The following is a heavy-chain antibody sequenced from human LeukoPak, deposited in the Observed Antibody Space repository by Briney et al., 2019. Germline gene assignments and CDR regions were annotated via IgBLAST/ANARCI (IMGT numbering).Heavy chain of an antibody. D-gene: IGHD3-10*01. CDR3: ARDGYYYGSGSYYKVDFDY. CDR1: GFTFSSYS. CDR2: TSSRSSTI. J-gene: IGHJ4*02. Sequence: PGGSLRLSCAASGFTFSSYSMNWVRQAPGKGLEWVSYTSSRSSTIYYADSVKGRFTISRDNAKNSLYLQMNSLRAEDTAVYYCARDGYYYGSGSYYKVDFDYWGQGTLVTVSS. V-gene: IGHV3-48*01.